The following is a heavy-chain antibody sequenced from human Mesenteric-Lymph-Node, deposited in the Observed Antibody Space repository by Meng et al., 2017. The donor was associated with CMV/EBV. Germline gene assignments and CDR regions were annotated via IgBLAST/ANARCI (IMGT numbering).Heavy chain of an antibody. D-gene: IGHD6-13*01. CDR1: GYTFTSYD. CDR3: ARVGKGSSWSGGVDY. V-gene: IGHV1-8*01. CDR2: MNPNSGNT. J-gene: IGHJ4*02. Sequence: SGYTFTSYDINWVRQATGQGLEWMGWMNPNSGNTGYAQKFQGRVTMTRSTSISTAYMELSSLRSEDTAVYYCARVGKGSSWSGGVDYWGQGTLVTVSS.